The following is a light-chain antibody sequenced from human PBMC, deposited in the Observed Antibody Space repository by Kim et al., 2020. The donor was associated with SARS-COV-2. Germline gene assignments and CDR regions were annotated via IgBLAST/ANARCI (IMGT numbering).Light chain of an antibody. CDR1: QNINSW. CDR2: KAS. J-gene: IGKJ2*03. V-gene: IGKV1-5*03. Sequence: ASFGYRVTIPCRASQNINSWLAWYQQKPGKAPKLLIYKASSLQDGVPSRFSGSGFGTQFTLTVSSLQPDDFATYYCQQYDSYSGYSFGQGTKLEI. CDR3: QQYDSYSGYS.